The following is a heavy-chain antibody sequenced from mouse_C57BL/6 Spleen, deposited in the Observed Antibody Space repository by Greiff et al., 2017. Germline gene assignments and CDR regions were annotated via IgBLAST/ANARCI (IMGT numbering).Heavy chain of an antibody. CDR1: GYTFTSYW. CDR3: ARSGPLIYYYGSSYDWYFDV. V-gene: IGHV1-55*01. J-gene: IGHJ1*03. CDR2: IYPGSGST. D-gene: IGHD1-1*01. Sequence: QVQLQQPGAELVKPGASVKMSCKASGYTFTSYWITWVKQRPGQGLEWIGDIYPGSGSTNYNEKFKSKATLTVDTSSSTAYMQLSSLTSEDSAVYYCARSGPLIYYYGSSYDWYFDVWGTGTTVTVSS.